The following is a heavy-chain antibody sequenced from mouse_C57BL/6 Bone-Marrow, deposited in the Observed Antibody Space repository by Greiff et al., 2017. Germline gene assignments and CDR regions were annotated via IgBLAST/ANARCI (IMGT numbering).Heavy chain of an antibody. V-gene: IGHV5-6*01. D-gene: IGHD2-3*01. CDR2: ISSGGSYT. CDR1: GFTFSSYG. CDR3: ARHWGLDDGYSYWYFDV. J-gene: IGHJ1*03. Sequence: EVKLVEPGGDLVKPGGSLKLSCAASGFTFSSYGLSWVRQTPDQRLEWVATISSGGSYTYYPDSVKGRFTFSIANAKNPLYLQMSRLKSEDTAMDYWARHWGLDDGYSYWYFDVWGTGTTVTVSS.